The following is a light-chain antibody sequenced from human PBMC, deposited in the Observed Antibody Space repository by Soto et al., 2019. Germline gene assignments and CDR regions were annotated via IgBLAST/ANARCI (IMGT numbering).Light chain of an antibody. CDR2: GAS. V-gene: IGKV3-20*01. J-gene: IGKJ5*01. CDR1: QSVSSSY. Sequence: EVVITQSPATLSVSPGERATLSCRASQSVSSSYLAWYQQKPGQAPRLLIYGASSRATGIPDRFSGSGSGTDFTLTISRLETEDFAVYYCQQYGSSPLTFGQGTRLEIK. CDR3: QQYGSSPLT.